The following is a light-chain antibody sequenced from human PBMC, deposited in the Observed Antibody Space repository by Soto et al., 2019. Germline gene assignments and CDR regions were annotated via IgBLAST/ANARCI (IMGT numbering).Light chain of an antibody. CDR3: QQYSSFPWT. Sequence: DIQMTQSPSTLSASVGDRVPITCRASQTISSWLAWFQQKPGKAPKLLIYDASSLQRGVPSRFIGSGSGTEFTLTISSLQPDDFATYYCQQYSSFPWTFGQGTKVDI. J-gene: IGKJ1*01. V-gene: IGKV1-5*01. CDR2: DAS. CDR1: QTISSW.